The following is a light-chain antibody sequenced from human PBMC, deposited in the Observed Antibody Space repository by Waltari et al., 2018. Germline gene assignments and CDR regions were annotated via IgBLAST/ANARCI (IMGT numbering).Light chain of an antibody. V-gene: IGLV2-8*01. CDR3: TSYADNNPVI. CDR2: EVN. CDR1: ISDIGYYDY. J-gene: IGLJ2*01. Sequence: QSALTQPPSASGSPGQSVTISCAGTISDIGYYDYVSWYQQHPGKAPKLMIYEVNKRPSGFPDRFSGSKSGSTASLTVAGLQAEDEADYYCTSYADNNPVIFGGGTKLTVL.